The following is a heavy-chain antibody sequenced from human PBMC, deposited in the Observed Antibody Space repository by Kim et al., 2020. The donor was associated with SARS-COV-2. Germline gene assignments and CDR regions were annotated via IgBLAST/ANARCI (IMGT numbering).Heavy chain of an antibody. D-gene: IGHD6-19*01. CDR3: AKDMVAVAAPDWYFDL. Sequence: GGSLRLSCAASGFTFDDYAMHWVRQAPGKGLEWVSGISWNSGSIGYADSVKGRFTISRDNAKNSLYLQMNSLRAEDTALYYCAKDMVAVAAPDWYFDLWGRGTLVTVSS. CDR1: GFTFDDYA. CDR2: ISWNSGSI. J-gene: IGHJ2*01. V-gene: IGHV3-9*01.